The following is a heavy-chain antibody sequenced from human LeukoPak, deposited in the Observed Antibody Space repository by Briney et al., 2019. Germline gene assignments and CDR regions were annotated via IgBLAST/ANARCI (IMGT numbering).Heavy chain of an antibody. J-gene: IGHJ4*02. CDR1: GGTFSSYA. CDR2: IIPIFGTA. CDR3: AKDALGGYYYEEGLGYFDY. Sequence: SVKVFCKASGGTFSSYAISWVRQAPGQGLEWMGGIIPIFGTANYAQKFQGRVTITADESTSTAYMELSSLRAEDTAVYYCAKDALGGYYYEEGLGYFDYWGQGTLVAVSS. V-gene: IGHV1-69*13. D-gene: IGHD3-22*01.